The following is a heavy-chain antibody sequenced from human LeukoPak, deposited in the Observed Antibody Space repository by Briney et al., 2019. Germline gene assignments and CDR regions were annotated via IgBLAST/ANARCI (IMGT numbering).Heavy chain of an antibody. J-gene: IGHJ4*02. V-gene: IGHV1-69*13. CDR1: GGTFSSYA. Sequence: GASVKASCKASGGTFSSYAISWVRQAPGQGLEWMGGIIPIFGTANYAQKFQGRVTITADESTSTAYMELSSLRSEDTAVYYCARDGAAAGSWVDYWGQGTLVTVSS. CDR2: IIPIFGTA. D-gene: IGHD6-13*01. CDR3: ARDGAAAGSWVDY.